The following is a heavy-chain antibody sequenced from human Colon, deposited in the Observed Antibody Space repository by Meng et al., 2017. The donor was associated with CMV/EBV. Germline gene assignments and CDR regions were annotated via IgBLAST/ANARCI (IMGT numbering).Heavy chain of an antibody. V-gene: IGHV5-51*01. Sequence: KISCKTSGYSFSKYWVAWVRQVPGKGLEWIGIIYPGDSDTTYSPSFDGQVSISADKSISTAYLQWSSLKASDTALYYCARQSTGNYDHWGQGTLVTVSS. D-gene: IGHD1-7*01. J-gene: IGHJ5*02. CDR2: IYPGDSDT. CDR3: ARQSTGNYDH. CDR1: GYSFSKYW.